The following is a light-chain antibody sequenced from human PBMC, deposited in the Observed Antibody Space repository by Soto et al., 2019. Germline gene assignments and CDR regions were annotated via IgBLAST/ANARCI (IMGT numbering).Light chain of an antibody. Sequence: QLVLTQSPSASASLGASVKLTCTLSSGHSSYAIAWHQQQPEKGPRYLMKLNSDGSHSKGDGIPDRFSGSRSGAERYLTISSLQSEDEADYYCQTWVTGIYVFGTGTKLTVL. J-gene: IGLJ1*01. CDR1: SGHSSYA. CDR3: QTWVTGIYV. CDR2: LNSDGSH. V-gene: IGLV4-69*01.